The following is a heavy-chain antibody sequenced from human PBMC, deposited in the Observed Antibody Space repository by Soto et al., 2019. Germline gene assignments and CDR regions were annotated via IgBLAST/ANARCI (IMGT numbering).Heavy chain of an antibody. J-gene: IGHJ6*02. CDR3: ARGAFCGGAPGCRDMDV. V-gene: IGHV1-18*01. D-gene: IGHD2-21*01. CDR2: LSAYNGNT. CDR1: GYNFISHS. Sequence: QIQLVQSGGEVKKPGASVKVSCKSSGYNFISHSITWVRQAPGQGLEWMGRLSAYNGNTNYAQKLQGRVTMTTDTSTIIAYMELRSLRSDDTAVYYCARGAFCGGAPGCRDMDVWGQGTTVTVSS.